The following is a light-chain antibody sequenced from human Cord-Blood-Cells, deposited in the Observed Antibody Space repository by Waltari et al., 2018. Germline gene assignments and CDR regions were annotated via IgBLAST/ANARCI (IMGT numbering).Light chain of an antibody. J-gene: IGKJ1*01. CDR2: DAS. CDR1: QSVSSY. Sequence: EILLTQSPATLPLSPGERATLSCRASQSVSSYLAWYQQKPGQAPRLLIYDASNRATGIPARFSGSGSGTDFTLTISSLEPEDCAVYYCQQRSNWPPWTFGQGTKVEIK. CDR3: QQRSNWPPWT. V-gene: IGKV3-11*01.